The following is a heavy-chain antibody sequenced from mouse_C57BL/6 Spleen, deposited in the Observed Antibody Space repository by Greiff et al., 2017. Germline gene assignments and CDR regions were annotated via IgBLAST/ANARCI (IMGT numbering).Heavy chain of an antibody. CDR1: GFNITDYY. CDR2: IDPEDGDT. J-gene: IGHJ2*01. Sequence: EVQLQQSGAELVRPGASVKLSCTASGFNITDYYMHWVKQRPEQGLEWIGRIDPEDGDTEYAPKFQGKATMTADTSSNTAYLQLSSLTSEDTAVYYFTTFITTVVSDYWGQGTTLTVSS. D-gene: IGHD1-1*01. V-gene: IGHV14-1*01. CDR3: TTFITTVVSDY.